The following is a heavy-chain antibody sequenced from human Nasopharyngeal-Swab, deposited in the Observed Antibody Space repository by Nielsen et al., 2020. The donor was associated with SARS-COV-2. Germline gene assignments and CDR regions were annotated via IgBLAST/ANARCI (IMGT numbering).Heavy chain of an antibody. J-gene: IGHJ4*02. CDR3: ARDVGGRDNY. CDR2: INEDGSGK. Sequence: GESLKISCAASGFTFSNSWMAWIRQAPGIGLQWVANINEDGSGKSYVDSVKGRFTISRDNAKNTLYLQMNSLRAEDTAVYYCARDVGGRDNYWGQGALVTVSS. V-gene: IGHV3-7*01. CDR1: GFTFSNSW. D-gene: IGHD2-15*01.